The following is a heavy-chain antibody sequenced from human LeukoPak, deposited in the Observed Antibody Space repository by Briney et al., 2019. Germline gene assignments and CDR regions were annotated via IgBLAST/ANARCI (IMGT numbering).Heavy chain of an antibody. CDR2: ISSSSSYI. Sequence: GGSLRLSCAASGFTFSIYSMNWVRQAPGKGLEWVSSISSSSSYIYYADSVKGRFTISRDNAKNSLYLQMNSLRAEDTAVYYCARDRHQLLPFDYWGQGTLVTVSS. CDR1: GFTFSIYS. CDR3: ARDRHQLLPFDY. D-gene: IGHD2-2*01. J-gene: IGHJ4*02. V-gene: IGHV3-21*01.